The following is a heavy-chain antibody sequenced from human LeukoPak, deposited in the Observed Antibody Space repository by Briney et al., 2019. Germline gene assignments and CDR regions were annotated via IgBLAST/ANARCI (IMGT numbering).Heavy chain of an antibody. J-gene: IGHJ4*02. CDR1: GFTFSSYG. D-gene: IGHD6-19*01. CDR2: IGSVTTYI. CDR3: ARAIAVAGPYYFDY. Sequence: PGGSLRLSCEASGFTFSSYGMNWVRQAPGKGLEWVSSIGSVTTYIYYADSVKGRFTISRDNAKNSLSLQMNSLRAEDTAVYYCARAIAVAGPYYFDYWGQGTLVTVSS. V-gene: IGHV3-21*01.